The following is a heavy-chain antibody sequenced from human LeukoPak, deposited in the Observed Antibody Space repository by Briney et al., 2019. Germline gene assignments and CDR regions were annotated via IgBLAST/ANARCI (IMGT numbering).Heavy chain of an antibody. D-gene: IGHD1-26*01. V-gene: IGHV4-4*07. J-gene: IGHJ5*02. CDR2: IHTSGST. Sequence: SETLSLTCTVSGGSITTHYWSWIRHPAGKGLEWIGRIHTSGSTNYNPSLEGRATMSLETSKNQFSLNLSSVTAADTALYYCARNLGYNWFGPWGQGTLVTVSS. CDR1: GGSITTHY. CDR3: ARNLGYNWFGP.